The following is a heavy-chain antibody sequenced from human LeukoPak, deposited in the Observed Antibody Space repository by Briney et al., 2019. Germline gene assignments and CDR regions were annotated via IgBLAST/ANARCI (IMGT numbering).Heavy chain of an antibody. CDR3: ARGLVGLTPHAGVFQI. D-gene: IGHD1-26*01. Sequence: KPSETLSLTCIVSGGSFSSSYWSWIRQPPGKGLEWIVYIYSNGNTNSNPSLKSRVTIAVDTSQSQFSLKLSSVTAADTAVYYCARGLVGLTPHAGVFQIWGQGTKVTVSS. J-gene: IGHJ3*02. CDR2: IYSNGNT. CDR1: GGSFSSSY. V-gene: IGHV4-59*01.